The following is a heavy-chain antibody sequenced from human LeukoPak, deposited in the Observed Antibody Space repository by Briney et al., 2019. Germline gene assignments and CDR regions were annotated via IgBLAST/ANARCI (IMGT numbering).Heavy chain of an antibody. Sequence: SVKVSCRASGGTFSSYAISWVRQAPGQGLEWMGRIIPILGIANYAQKFQGRVTITADKSTSTAYMELSSLRSEDTAVYYCARGQYQLLGMYNWFDPWGQGTLVTVSS. J-gene: IGHJ5*02. V-gene: IGHV1-69*04. D-gene: IGHD2-2*01. CDR3: ARGQYQLLGMYNWFDP. CDR2: IIPILGIA. CDR1: GGTFSSYA.